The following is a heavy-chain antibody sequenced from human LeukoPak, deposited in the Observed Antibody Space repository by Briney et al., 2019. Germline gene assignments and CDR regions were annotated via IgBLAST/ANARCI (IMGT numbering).Heavy chain of an antibody. Sequence: SETLSLTCTVSGDSLNSGNYYWTWIRQHPGKGLEWIGYIFTCGNTYYNPSLKGRLLTSVDTSKSQFSLRLTSVTAADTAVYYCARATLRGDPFDFWGQGIQVTVSS. D-gene: IGHD2-21*02. J-gene: IGHJ4*02. CDR3: ARATLRGDPFDF. CDR2: IFTCGNT. CDR1: GDSLNSGNYY. V-gene: IGHV4-31*03.